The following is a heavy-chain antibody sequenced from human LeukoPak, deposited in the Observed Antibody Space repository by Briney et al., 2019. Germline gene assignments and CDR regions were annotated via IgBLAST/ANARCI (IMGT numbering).Heavy chain of an antibody. J-gene: IGHJ6*02. CDR1: GFTFSSYS. D-gene: IGHD3-10*01. CDR3: ARPGGASLDYYGMDV. Sequence: PGGSLRLSCAASGFTFSSYSMNWVRQAPGKGLEWVSSISSSSSYIYYADSVKGRFTISRDNAKNSLYLQMNSLRAEDTAVYYCARPGGASLDYYGMDVWGQGTTVTVSS. V-gene: IGHV3-21*01. CDR2: ISSSSSYI.